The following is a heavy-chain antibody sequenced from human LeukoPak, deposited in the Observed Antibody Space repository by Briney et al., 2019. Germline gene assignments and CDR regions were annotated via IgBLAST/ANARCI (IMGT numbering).Heavy chain of an antibody. CDR1: GFIFSNVW. V-gene: IGHV3-15*01. J-gene: IGHJ6*03. D-gene: IGHD6-13*01. Sequence: GGSLRLSCAASGFIFSNVWMSWVRQAPGKGLEWVGLIKTKTDGGTTDYAAPVKGRFTISRDDSNNTLYLQMNSLRAEDTAVYYCATHTAAGKENYYYYYYMDVWGKGTTVTVSS. CDR3: ATHTAAGKENYYYYYYMDV. CDR2: IKTKTDGGTT.